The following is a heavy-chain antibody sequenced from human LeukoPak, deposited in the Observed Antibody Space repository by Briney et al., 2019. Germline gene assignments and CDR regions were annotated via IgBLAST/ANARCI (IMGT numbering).Heavy chain of an antibody. V-gene: IGHV4-34*01. CDR2: INHSGST. CDR1: GGSFSGYY. J-gene: IGHJ3*02. D-gene: IGHD3-9*01. Sequence: PSETLSLTCAVYGGSFSGYYWSWIRQPPGKGLEWIGEINHSGSTNYNPSLKSRVTISVDTSRNQFSLKLSSVTAADTAVYYCATFMNSNYDILTGSPGAFDIWGQGTMVTASS. CDR3: ATFMNSNYDILTGSPGAFDI.